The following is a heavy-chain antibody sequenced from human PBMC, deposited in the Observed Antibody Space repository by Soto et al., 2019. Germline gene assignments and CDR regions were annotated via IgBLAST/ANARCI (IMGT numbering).Heavy chain of an antibody. CDR3: ARRYSSGPTEYFQH. Sequence: GGSLRLSCAASGFTFSSYSMNWVRQAPGKGLEWVSYISSSSSTIYYADSVKGRFTISRDNAKNSLYLQMNSLRAEDTAVYYCARRYSSGPTEYFQHWGQGTLVTVSS. D-gene: IGHD6-19*01. CDR1: GFTFSSYS. V-gene: IGHV3-48*01. CDR2: ISSSSSTI. J-gene: IGHJ1*01.